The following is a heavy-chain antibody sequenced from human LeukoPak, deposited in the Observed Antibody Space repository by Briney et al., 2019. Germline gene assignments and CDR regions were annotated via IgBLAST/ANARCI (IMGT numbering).Heavy chain of an antibody. CDR3: ARDRSSSAAPSLSY. Sequence: PGGSLRLSCAASGFTFSSYGMNWVRQAPGKGLESGSYISSTGNTIYYADSVKGRFTISRDNGKNSLYLQMNSLRDEDTAVYYCARDRSSSAAPSLSYWGQGTLVTVSS. V-gene: IGHV3-48*02. D-gene: IGHD6-13*01. J-gene: IGHJ4*02. CDR1: GFTFSSYG. CDR2: ISSTGNTI.